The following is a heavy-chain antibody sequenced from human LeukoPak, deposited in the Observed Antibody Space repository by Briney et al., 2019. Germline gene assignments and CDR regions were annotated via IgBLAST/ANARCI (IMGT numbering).Heavy chain of an antibody. D-gene: IGHD6-19*01. CDR2: INHSGST. CDR1: GGSISSYY. Sequence: SETLSLTCTVSGGSISSYYWSWIRQPPGKGLEWIGEINHSGSTNYNPSLKSRVTISVDTSKNQFSLKLSSVTAADTAVYYCARFKRQWLRYFDYWGQGTLVTVSS. V-gene: IGHV4-34*01. CDR3: ARFKRQWLRYFDY. J-gene: IGHJ4*02.